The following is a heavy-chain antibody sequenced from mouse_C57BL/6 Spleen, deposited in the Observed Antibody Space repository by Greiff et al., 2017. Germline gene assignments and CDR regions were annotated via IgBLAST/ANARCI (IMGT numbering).Heavy chain of an antibody. CDR1: GYTFTSYW. CDR2: INPSNGGT. D-gene: IGHD1-1*01. V-gene: IGHV1-53*01. CDR3: AREGDYYGSSPDYAMDY. J-gene: IGHJ4*01. Sequence: QVQLLQPGTELVKPGASVKLSCKASGYTFTSYWMHWVKQRPGQGLEWIGNINPSNGGTNYNEKFKSQATLTVDKSSSTAYMQLSSLTSEDSAVYYCAREGDYYGSSPDYAMDYWGQGTSVTVSS.